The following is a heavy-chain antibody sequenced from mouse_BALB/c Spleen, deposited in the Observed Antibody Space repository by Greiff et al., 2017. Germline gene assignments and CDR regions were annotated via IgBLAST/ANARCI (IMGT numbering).Heavy chain of an antibody. CDR2: INPGSGGT. J-gene: IGHJ3*01. Sequence: VQLQQSGAELVRPGTSVKVSCKASGYAFTNYLIEWVKQRPGQGLEWIGVINPGSGGTNYNQKFKDKATLTVDKSSSTAYMQLSSPTSEDSAVYYCTRDAWFAYWGQGTLVTVSA. V-gene: IGHV1-54*01. CDR3: TRDAWFAY. CDR1: GYAFTNYL.